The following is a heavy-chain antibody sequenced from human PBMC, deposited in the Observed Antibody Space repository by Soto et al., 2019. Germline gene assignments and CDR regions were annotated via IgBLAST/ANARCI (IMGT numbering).Heavy chain of an antibody. V-gene: IGHV3-74*01. J-gene: IGHJ5*02. CDR3: ARDKGCSGGSCYSGYLFDP. CDR1: GFTFSSYW. Sequence: GGSLRLSCAASGFTFSSYWMHWVRQAPGKGLVWVSRINSDGSSTSYADSVKGRFTISRDNAKNTLYLQMNSLRAEDTAVYYCARDKGCSGGSCYSGYLFDPWGQGTLVTVS. CDR2: INSDGSST. D-gene: IGHD2-15*01.